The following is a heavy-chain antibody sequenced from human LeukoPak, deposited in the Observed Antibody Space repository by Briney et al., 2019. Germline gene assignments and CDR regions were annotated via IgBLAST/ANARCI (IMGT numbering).Heavy chain of an antibody. D-gene: IGHD3-22*01. CDR1: GYSFTSYW. Sequence: GESLKISCKGSGYSFTSYWIGWVRQMPGKALEWMGIIYPGDSDTRYSPSFQGQVTISADKSISTAYLQWSSLKASDTAMYYCARQCYYDSSGYYSLCYWGQGTLVTVSS. J-gene: IGHJ4*02. CDR3: ARQCYYDSSGYYSLCY. V-gene: IGHV5-51*01. CDR2: IYPGDSDT.